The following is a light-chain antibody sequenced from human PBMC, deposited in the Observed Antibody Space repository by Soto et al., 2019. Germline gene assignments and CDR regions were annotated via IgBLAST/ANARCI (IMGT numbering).Light chain of an antibody. CDR1: QSVSSRY. CDR2: GAS. V-gene: IGKV3-20*01. Sequence: EIVWTQSPGTLSLSPGERVTLSCRASQSVSSRYVAWYQQKPGQAPRLLIYGASSRATGIPDRFSGSGYVTDFTLSISRLEPEDFAVYYCQQYDSSLYTFGQGTKLEIK. CDR3: QQYDSSLYT. J-gene: IGKJ2*01.